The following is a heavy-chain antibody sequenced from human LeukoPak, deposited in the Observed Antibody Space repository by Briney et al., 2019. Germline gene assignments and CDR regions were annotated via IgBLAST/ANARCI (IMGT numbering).Heavy chain of an antibody. D-gene: IGHD2-15*01. CDR2: ISAYNGNT. Sequence: ASVKVSCKASGYTFTSYGISWVRQVPGQGLEWMGWISAYNGNTNYAQKLQGRVTMTTDTSTSTAYMELRSLRSDDTAVYYCARVPYYCSGGSCYFDYWGQGTLVTVSS. V-gene: IGHV1-18*01. J-gene: IGHJ4*02. CDR1: GYTFTSYG. CDR3: ARVPYYCSGGSCYFDY.